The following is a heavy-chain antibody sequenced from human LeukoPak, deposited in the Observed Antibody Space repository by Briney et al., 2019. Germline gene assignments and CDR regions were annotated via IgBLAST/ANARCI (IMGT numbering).Heavy chain of an antibody. Sequence: ASVTVSCKASGYTFTSYGISWVRQAPGQGLEWMGWISAYNGNTNYAQKFQGRVTMTTDTSTSTANMELRSLRSDDTAVYYCARDEGTGYSYGSFAYWGQGTLVTVSS. V-gene: IGHV1-18*01. CDR2: ISAYNGNT. CDR1: GYTFTSYG. J-gene: IGHJ4*02. CDR3: ARDEGTGYSYGSFAY. D-gene: IGHD5-18*01.